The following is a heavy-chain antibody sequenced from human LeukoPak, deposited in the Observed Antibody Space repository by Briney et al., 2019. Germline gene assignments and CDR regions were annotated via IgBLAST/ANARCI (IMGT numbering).Heavy chain of an antibody. J-gene: IGHJ4*02. CDR3: ARDGAYCGGDCYPYYFDY. V-gene: IGHV3-21*01. Sequence: GGSLRLSCAASGFTFSSYSMNWVRQAPGKGLEWVSSISSSSSYIYYADSVKGRFTISKDNAKNSLYLQMNSLRAEDTAVYYCARDGAYCGGDCYPYYFDYWGQGTLVTVSS. CDR2: ISSSSSYI. CDR1: GFTFSSYS. D-gene: IGHD2-21*01.